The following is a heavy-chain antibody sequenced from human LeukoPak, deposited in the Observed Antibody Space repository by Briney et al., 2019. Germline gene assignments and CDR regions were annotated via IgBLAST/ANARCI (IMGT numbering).Heavy chain of an antibody. D-gene: IGHD6-13*01. J-gene: IGHJ6*02. CDR1: GFTFGDYA. V-gene: IGHV3-49*04. CDR2: IRSKAHGGPT. CDR3: TRDQAIAAADSFYYYYGMDV. Sequence: GGSLRLSCTASGFTFGDYAMSWVRQAPGKGLEWVGFIRSKAHGGPTEYAASVRGRFTISRDDSKSIAYLRMNSLKTEDTAVYYCTRDQAIAAADSFYYYYGMDVWGQGTTVTVSS.